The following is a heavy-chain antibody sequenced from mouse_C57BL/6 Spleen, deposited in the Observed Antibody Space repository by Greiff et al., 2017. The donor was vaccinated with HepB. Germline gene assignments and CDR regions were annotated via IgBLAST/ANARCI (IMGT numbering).Heavy chain of an antibody. CDR1: GFTFSSYA. V-gene: IGHV5-4*01. Sequence: DVHLVESGGGLVKPGGSLKLSCAASGFTFSSYAMSWVRQTPEKRLEWVATISDGGSYTYYPDNVKGRFTISRDNAKNNLYLQMSHLKSEDTAMYYCASPLSHMDYWGQGTSVTVSS. CDR3: ASPLSHMDY. J-gene: IGHJ4*01. CDR2: ISDGGSYT.